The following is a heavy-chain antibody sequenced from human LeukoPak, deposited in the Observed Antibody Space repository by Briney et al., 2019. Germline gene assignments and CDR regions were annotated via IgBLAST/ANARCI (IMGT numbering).Heavy chain of an antibody. J-gene: IGHJ4*02. CDR3: AKHVGAYYFDY. D-gene: IGHD3-16*01. V-gene: IGHV3-23*01. CDR1: GFTFSSYA. CDR2: IVGSLGST. Sequence: GGSLRLSCAASGFTFSSYAMSWVRQAPGKGLEWVSAIVGSLGSTYYADSVKGRFTISRDNSKNTLFLQMNSRRADDTAIYYCAKHVGAYYFDYWGQGTLVTVSS.